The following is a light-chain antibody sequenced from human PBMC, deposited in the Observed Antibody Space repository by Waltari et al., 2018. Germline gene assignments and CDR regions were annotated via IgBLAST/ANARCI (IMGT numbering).Light chain of an antibody. V-gene: IGLV2-11*01. CDR3: CAYAYTYWV. J-gene: IGLJ3*02. Sequence: QSALTQSRPVSGSPGQSVTLSCTGTSSDVGGYDYVPWYQQHPGKAPKLVIYDVYKRPSGVPDRFSASKSGNTASLTISGLQADDEADYYCCAYAYTYWVFGGGTKVTVL. CDR2: DVY. CDR1: SSDVGGYDY.